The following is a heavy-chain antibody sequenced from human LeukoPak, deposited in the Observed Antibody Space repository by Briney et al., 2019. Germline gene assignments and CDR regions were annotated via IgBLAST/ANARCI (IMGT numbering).Heavy chain of an antibody. Sequence: SETLSLTCAVYGGSFSGYYWSWIRQPPGKGLEWIGEINHSGSTNYNPSLKSRVTTSVDTSKNQFSLKLSSVTAADTAVYYCARAQFYYDSSGYHSSFDYWGQGTLVTVSS. CDR1: GGSFSGYY. CDR3: ARAQFYYDSSGYHSSFDY. CDR2: INHSGST. J-gene: IGHJ4*02. D-gene: IGHD3-22*01. V-gene: IGHV4-34*01.